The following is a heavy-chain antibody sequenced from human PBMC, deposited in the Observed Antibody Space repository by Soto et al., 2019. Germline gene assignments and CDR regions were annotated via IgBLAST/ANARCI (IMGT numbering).Heavy chain of an antibody. CDR2: IWYDGSNK. CDR3: ARKQWLAPYYYYYYMDV. Sequence: GGSLRLSCAASGFTFSSYGMHWVRQAPGKGLEWVAVIWYDGSNKYYADSVKGRFTISRDNSKNTLYLQMNSLRAEDTAVYYCARKQWLAPYYYYYYMDVWGKGTTVTVSS. D-gene: IGHD6-19*01. V-gene: IGHV3-33*01. J-gene: IGHJ6*03. CDR1: GFTFSSYG.